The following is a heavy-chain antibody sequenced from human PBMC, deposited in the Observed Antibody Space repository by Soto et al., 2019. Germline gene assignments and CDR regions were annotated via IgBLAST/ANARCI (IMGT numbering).Heavy chain of an antibody. V-gene: IGHV3-21*01. CDR1: GFTFSSYS. CDR2: ISSSSSYI. J-gene: IGHJ3*02. Sequence: EVQLVGSGGGLVKPGGSLRLSCAASGFTFSSYSMNWVRQAPGKGLEWVSSISSSSSYIYYADSVKGRFTISRDNAKNSLYLQMNSLRAEDTAVYYCARMQLGYDAFDIWGQGTMVTVSS. CDR3: ARMQLGYDAFDI. D-gene: IGHD6-6*01.